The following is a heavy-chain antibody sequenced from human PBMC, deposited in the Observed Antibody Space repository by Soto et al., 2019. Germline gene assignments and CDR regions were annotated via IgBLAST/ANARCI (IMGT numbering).Heavy chain of an antibody. J-gene: IGHJ6*02. V-gene: IGHV3-33*01. CDR2: IWYDGSNK. CDR3: ARGRIYGSGSYWVYGMDV. D-gene: IGHD3-10*01. Sequence: GGSLRLSCAASGFTFSSYGMHWVRQAPGKGLEWVAVIWYDGSNKYYADSVKGRFTISRDNSKNTLYLQMNSLRAEDTAVYYCARGRIYGSGSYWVYGMDVWDQGTTVTVSS. CDR1: GFTFSSYG.